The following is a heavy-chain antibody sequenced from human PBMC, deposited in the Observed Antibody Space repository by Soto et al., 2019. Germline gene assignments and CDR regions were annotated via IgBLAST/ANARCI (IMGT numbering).Heavy chain of an antibody. CDR2: IRSSGDKT. CDR1: GFTFSSYV. CDR3: AKLPVAGSSTFDD. J-gene: IGHJ4*02. D-gene: IGHD6-19*01. V-gene: IGHV3-23*01. Sequence: PGGSLRLSCAASGFTFSSYVMGWVRQAPGKGLEWVSAIRSSGDKTYYAESVKGRFTISRDNSKSTLYLQMDSLGAEDTAVYYCAKLPVAGSSTFDDWGQGIQVTVSS.